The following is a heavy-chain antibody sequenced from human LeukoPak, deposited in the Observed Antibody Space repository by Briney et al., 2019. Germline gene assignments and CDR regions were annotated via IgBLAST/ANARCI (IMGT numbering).Heavy chain of an antibody. CDR3: ARVSGPDCSSTSCSNFDY. CDR1: GYTFTGYY. V-gene: IGHV1-2*06. D-gene: IGHD2-2*01. J-gene: IGHJ4*02. CDR2: INPNSGGT. Sequence: ASVKVSCKASGYTFTGYYMHWVRQAPGQGLEWMGRINPNSGGTNYAQKFRGRVTMTRDTSISTAYMELSRLRSDDTAVYYCARVSGPDCSSTSCSNFDYWGQGTLVTVSS.